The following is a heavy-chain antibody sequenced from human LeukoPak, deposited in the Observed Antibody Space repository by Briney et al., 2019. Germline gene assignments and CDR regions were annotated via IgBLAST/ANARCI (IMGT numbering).Heavy chain of an antibody. J-gene: IGHJ4*02. CDR2: IYPGDSDT. Sequence: GESLKISCKGSGYSFITYRIGWVRQMPGKGLEWMGIIYPGDSDTRYSPSFQGQVTISADKSISTAYLQWSSLKASDTAMYYCARRQRSKLRFLEWPPDCWGQGTLVTVSS. CDR1: GYSFITYR. D-gene: IGHD3-3*01. V-gene: IGHV5-51*01. CDR3: ARRQRSKLRFLEWPPDC.